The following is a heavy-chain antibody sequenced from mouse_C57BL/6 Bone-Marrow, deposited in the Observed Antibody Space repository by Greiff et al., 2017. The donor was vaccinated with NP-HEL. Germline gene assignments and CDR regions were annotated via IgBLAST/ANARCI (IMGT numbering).Heavy chain of an antibody. CDR3: TIYYYGSRGAY. J-gene: IGHJ3*01. Sequence: EVQLQQSGAELVRPGASVKLSCTASGFNIKDDYMHWVKQRPEQGLEWIGWVDPENGATEYASKFQGKATITADTSSNTAYLQLSSLTSEDTAVYYCTIYYYGSRGAYWGQGTLVTVSA. CDR2: VDPENGAT. CDR1: GFNIKDDY. D-gene: IGHD1-1*01. V-gene: IGHV14-4*01.